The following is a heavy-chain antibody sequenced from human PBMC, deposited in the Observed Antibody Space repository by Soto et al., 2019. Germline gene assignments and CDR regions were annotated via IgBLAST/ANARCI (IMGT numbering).Heavy chain of an antibody. Sequence: QLQLQESGPGLVKPSETLSLTCSVSGGSISTSNYYWGWIRQPPGKGLEWIGSFSYSGNTYYSPSLKSRVTISVDTSKNRFSLELRSVTATDTAVYRCARRGARMAAVATSTGFDPWGQGTLVTVSS. CDR3: ARRGARMAAVATSTGFDP. D-gene: IGHD6-13*01. CDR1: GGSISTSNYY. CDR2: FSYSGNT. V-gene: IGHV4-39*01. J-gene: IGHJ5*02.